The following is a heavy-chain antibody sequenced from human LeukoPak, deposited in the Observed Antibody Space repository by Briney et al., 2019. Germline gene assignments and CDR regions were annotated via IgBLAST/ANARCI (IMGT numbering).Heavy chain of an antibody. CDR2: IKQDGSEK. CDR3: ARALPDYGFWSGYYSGNFDY. D-gene: IGHD3-3*01. J-gene: IGHJ4*02. Sequence: QAGGSLRLSCAASGFTFSSYWMSWVRQAPGKGLEWVANIKQDGSEKYYVDSVKGRFTISRDNAKNSLYLQMNSLRAEDTAVYYCARALPDYGFWSGYYSGNFDYWGQGTLVTVSS. CDR1: GFTFSSYW. V-gene: IGHV3-7*01.